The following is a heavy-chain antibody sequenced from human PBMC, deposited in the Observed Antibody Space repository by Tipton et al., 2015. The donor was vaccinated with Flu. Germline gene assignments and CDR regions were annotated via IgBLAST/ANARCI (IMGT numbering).Heavy chain of an antibody. V-gene: IGHV4-4*07. CDR1: RGSISTDY. Sequence: GLVKPSETLSLTCTVSRGSISTDYYNWIRQPAGKGLEWIGSIYHSGSTYYNPSLKSRVTISVDTSKNQFSLKLSSVTAADTAVYYCARESDIVAPRYFDYWGQGTLVTVSS. D-gene: IGHD5-12*01. J-gene: IGHJ4*02. CDR2: IYHSGST. CDR3: ARESDIVAPRYFDY.